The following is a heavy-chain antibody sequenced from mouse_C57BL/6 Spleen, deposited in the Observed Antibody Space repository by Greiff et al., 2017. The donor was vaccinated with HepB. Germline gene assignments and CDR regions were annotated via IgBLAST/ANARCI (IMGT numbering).Heavy chain of an antibody. Sequence: EVQLQQSGAELVRPGASVKLSCTASGFNIKDDYMHWVKQRPEQGLEWIGWIDPETGDTEYASKFQGKATITADTSSNTAYLQLSSLTSEDTAVYYCTTKGFLYAMDYWGQGTSVTVSS. V-gene: IGHV14-4*01. CDR1: GFNIKDDY. J-gene: IGHJ4*01. CDR3: TTKGFLYAMDY. CDR2: IDPETGDT.